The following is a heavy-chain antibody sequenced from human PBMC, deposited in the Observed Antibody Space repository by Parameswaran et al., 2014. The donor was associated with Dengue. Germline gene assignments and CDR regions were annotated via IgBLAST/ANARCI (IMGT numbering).Heavy chain of an antibody. CDR3: ARYDSNSYYFDY. V-gene: IGHV4-59*01. CDR2: IYYSGTT. D-gene: IGHD4-11*01. Sequence: AISSARWIRQPPGKGLEWIGYIYYSGTTNYNPSLKSRVTISIDTSKNQFSLKLSSVTAADTAVYYCARYDSNSYYFDYWGQGTLVTVSS. CDR1: AISSA. J-gene: IGHJ4*02.